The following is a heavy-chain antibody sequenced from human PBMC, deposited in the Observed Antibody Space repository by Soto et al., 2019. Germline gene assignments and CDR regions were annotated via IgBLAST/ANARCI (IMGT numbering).Heavy chain of an antibody. J-gene: IGHJ6*02. V-gene: IGHV3-23*01. D-gene: IGHD5-18*01. Sequence: EVQLLESGGGLVQPGGSLRLSCAASGFTFSSYAMSWVRQAPGKGLEWVSAISGSGGSTYYADSVKGRFTISRDNSKNTLYLHMNSLRAEDTAVYYCATDGGYRYGYSYYYYGMAVWGQGTTVTVSS. CDR1: GFTFSSYA. CDR2: ISGSGGST. CDR3: ATDGGYRYGYSYYYYGMAV.